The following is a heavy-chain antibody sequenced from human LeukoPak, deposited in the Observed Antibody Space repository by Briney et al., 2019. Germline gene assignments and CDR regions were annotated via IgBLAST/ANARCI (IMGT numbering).Heavy chain of an antibody. CDR2: IKQDGSEK. CDR1: GFTFSSCW. D-gene: IGHD1-1*01. CDR3: ARVDSTTRRGWFDP. V-gene: IGHV3-7*01. J-gene: IGHJ5*02. Sequence: GVSLRLSCAASGFTFSSCWMSWVRQAPGKGLEWVANIKQDGSEKYYVDSVKGRFTISRDNAKNSLYLQMNSLRAEDTAVYYCARVDSTTRRGWFDPWGQGTLVTVSS.